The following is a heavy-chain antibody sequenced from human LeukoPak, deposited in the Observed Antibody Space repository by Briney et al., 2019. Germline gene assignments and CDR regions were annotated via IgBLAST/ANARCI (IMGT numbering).Heavy chain of an antibody. Sequence: GGSLRLSCAASGFAFSSYAMRWVRQAPGKGLEWVSSISGSGDRTDSADSVKGRFTISRDNSKNTLYLEMYSLRAEDTAVYYCAKDRGHCTNGVCHNYYYMDVWGKGTTVTVSS. CDR3: AKDRGHCTNGVCHNYYYMDV. CDR2: ISGSGDRT. D-gene: IGHD2-8*01. CDR1: GFAFSSYA. V-gene: IGHV3-23*01. J-gene: IGHJ6*03.